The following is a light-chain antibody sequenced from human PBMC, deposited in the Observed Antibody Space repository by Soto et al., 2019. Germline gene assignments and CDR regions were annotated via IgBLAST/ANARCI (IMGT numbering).Light chain of an antibody. CDR3: QQSYNTPRT. J-gene: IGKJ1*01. Sequence: QITQSPSSLSASVGDRVTITCRASQDIRNDLNWYQQKPGTAPKLLMFGASTLQSGVPSRFSGSGSGTDFTLTITSLQPEDFATYYCQQSYNTPRTFGQGTKVDIK. CDR1: QDIRND. V-gene: IGKV1-39*01. CDR2: GAS.